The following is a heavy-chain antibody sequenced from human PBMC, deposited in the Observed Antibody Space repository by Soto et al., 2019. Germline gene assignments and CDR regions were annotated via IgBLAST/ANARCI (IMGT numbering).Heavy chain of an antibody. V-gene: IGHV1-3*01. CDR1: GYTFTSYA. J-gene: IGHJ3*02. CDR2: INAGNGNT. D-gene: IGHD6-19*01. CDR3: GGKQWLVDDAFDI. Sequence: ASVKVSCKASGYTFTSYAMHWVRQAPGQRLEWMGWINAGNGNTKYSQKFQGRVTITRDTSASTAYMELSSLRSEDTAVYYCGGKQWLVDDAFDIWGQGTMVTVSS.